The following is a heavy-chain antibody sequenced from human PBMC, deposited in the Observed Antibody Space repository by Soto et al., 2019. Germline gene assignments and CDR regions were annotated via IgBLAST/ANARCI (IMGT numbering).Heavy chain of an antibody. CDR2: IYYSGST. D-gene: IGHD2-2*02. V-gene: IGHV4-39*01. Sequence: PSETLSLTCTVSGGSISSSSYYWGWIRQPPGKGLEWIGSIYYSGSTYYNPSLKSRVTISVDTSKNQFSLRLSSVTAADTAVYYCAGMAAIGSWFDPWGQGTLVTVSS. CDR3: AGMAAIGSWFDP. J-gene: IGHJ5*02. CDR1: GGSISSSSYY.